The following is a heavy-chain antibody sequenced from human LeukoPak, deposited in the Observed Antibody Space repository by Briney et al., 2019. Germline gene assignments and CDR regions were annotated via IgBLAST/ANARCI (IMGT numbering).Heavy chain of an antibody. Sequence: PGGSLRLSCAASGFTFSSYAMHWVRQAPGKGLEWVAVISYDGSNKYYADPVKGRFTISRDNSKNTLYLQMGSLRAEDMAVYYCARVAVRYCSGGSCPKVGAFDIWGQGTMVTVSS. CDR3: ARVAVRYCSGGSCPKVGAFDI. CDR1: GFTFSSYA. D-gene: IGHD2-15*01. J-gene: IGHJ3*02. CDR2: ISYDGSNK. V-gene: IGHV3-30*14.